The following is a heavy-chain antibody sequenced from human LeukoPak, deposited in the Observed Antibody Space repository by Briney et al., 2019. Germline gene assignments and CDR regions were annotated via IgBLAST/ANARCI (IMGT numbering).Heavy chain of an antibody. Sequence: SETLSLTCTVSGGSVSSGDYYWSWIRQPPGKGLEWIGYIYYSGSTYYNPSLKSRVTISVDTSENQFSLKLSSVTAADTAVYYCARATYYYDSSGYYLPNYWGQGTLVTVSS. CDR3: ARATYYYDSSGYYLPNY. V-gene: IGHV4-30-4*01. D-gene: IGHD3-22*01. J-gene: IGHJ4*02. CDR1: GGSVSSGDYY. CDR2: IYYSGST.